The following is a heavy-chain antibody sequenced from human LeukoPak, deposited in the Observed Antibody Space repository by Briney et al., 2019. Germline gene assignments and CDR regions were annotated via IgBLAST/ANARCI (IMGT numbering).Heavy chain of an antibody. CDR3: ARDGGFC. CDR2: IYSGGST. Sequence: GGSLRLSCAASGFTFSSYSMSWVRQAPGKGLEWVSVIYSGGSTYYADSVKGRFTIPRDNSKNTLYLQMNSLRAEDTAVYYCARDGGFCWGQGTLVTVSS. V-gene: IGHV3-53*01. J-gene: IGHJ4*02. CDR1: GFTFSSYS. D-gene: IGHD3-16*01.